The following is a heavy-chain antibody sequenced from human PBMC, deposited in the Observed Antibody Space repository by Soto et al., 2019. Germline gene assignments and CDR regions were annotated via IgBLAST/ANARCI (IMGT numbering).Heavy chain of an antibody. CDR3: ARSFGWYAIDH. CDR1: SASIITEQR. V-gene: IGHV4-4*02. CDR2: LHHSGRT. Sequence: QMQLQESGPGLVKPSETLSLTCAVSSASIITEQRWTWVRQPPGKGLEWIGELHHSGRTNNNPSLRSRVTLSVDKSKNQFSLNLNSVTAAATALYYCARSFGWYAIDHWGKGTLVIVSS. D-gene: IGHD6-19*01. J-gene: IGHJ4*02.